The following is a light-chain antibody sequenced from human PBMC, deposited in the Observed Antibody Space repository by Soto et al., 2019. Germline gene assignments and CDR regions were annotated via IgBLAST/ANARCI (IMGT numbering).Light chain of an antibody. CDR3: QQSHNCPLT. Sequence: EIVMTQSPATLSLSPGERAALSCRASQSINSELAWYQQKPGQPPRLLIYGASTRATGVPARFTGSESGSDFTPTISGLQSEYFAVYYCQQSHNCPLTFGQGTRLEI. CDR1: QSINSE. V-gene: IGKV3-15*01. J-gene: IGKJ2*01. CDR2: GAS.